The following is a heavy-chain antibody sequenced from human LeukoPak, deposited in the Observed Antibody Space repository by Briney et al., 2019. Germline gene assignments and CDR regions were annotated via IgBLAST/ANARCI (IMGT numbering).Heavy chain of an antibody. CDR2: IKEDGSEK. Sequence: GGSLRLSCAASGFTFSTSWMSWVRQAPGKGLEWVSNIKEDGSEKYYGDSVKGRFTISRDNAKNSLYLQMNSLRSEYTAVYYCARDSSGYQWGQGTLVTVS. CDR1: GFTFSTSW. V-gene: IGHV3-7*01. D-gene: IGHD3-22*01. J-gene: IGHJ4*02. CDR3: ARDSSGYQ.